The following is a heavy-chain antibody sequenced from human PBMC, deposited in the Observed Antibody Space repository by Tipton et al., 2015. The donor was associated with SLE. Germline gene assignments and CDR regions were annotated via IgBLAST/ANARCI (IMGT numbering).Heavy chain of an antibody. CDR1: GFTFNDYY. CDR3: ARQVYSSSWYGWFDP. D-gene: IGHD6-13*01. CDR2: ISDSGGTT. Sequence: LSLTCAASGFTFNDYYMSWIRQAPGKGLEWVSCISDSGGTTYYADSVKGRFTIARDNAKNSLYLQMDSLRAGDTAVYYCARQVYSSSWYGWFDPWGQGTLVTVSS. V-gene: IGHV3-11*01. J-gene: IGHJ5*02.